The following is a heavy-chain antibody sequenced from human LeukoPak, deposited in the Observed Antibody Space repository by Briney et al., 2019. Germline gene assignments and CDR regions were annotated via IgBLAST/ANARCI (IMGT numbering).Heavy chain of an antibody. CDR2: IWYDGSNK. CDR1: GFTFSSYG. D-gene: IGHD5-18*01. V-gene: IGHV3-33*01. Sequence: PGRSLRLSCAASGFTFSSYGMHWVRQAPGKGLEWVAVIWYDGSNKYYADSVKGRFTISRDNSKNTLYLQMNSLRAEDTAVYYCARRYSYGTIDYRGQGTLVTVSS. J-gene: IGHJ4*02. CDR3: ARRYSYGTIDY.